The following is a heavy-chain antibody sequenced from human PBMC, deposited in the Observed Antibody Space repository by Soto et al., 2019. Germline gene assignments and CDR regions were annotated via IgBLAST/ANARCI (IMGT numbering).Heavy chain of an antibody. V-gene: IGHV4-59*01. D-gene: IGHD6-19*01. J-gene: IGHJ4*02. CDR2: AHNSGST. CDR1: GDPISRYH. Sequence: QVQLQESGPGLVKPSETLSLSCTVSGDPISRYHWSWIRQTPGKGLEWIGYAHNSGSTSYNPSLKSRVTISIDTSRKQFSLRLRSVTAADTAVYYCTGDRNNRVWYKYWGQGTLVTVSS. CDR3: TGDRNNRVWYKY.